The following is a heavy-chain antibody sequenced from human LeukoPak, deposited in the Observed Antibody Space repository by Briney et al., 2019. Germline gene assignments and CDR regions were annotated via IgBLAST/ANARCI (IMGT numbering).Heavy chain of an antibody. V-gene: IGHV1-18*01. J-gene: IGHJ4*02. CDR2: ISAYNGNT. CDR3: ARGLKIDTADY. D-gene: IGHD3-9*01. Sequence: ASVKVSCKASGYTFSTYGFSWVRPAPGQGLEWMGWISAYNGNTNYAQRLQGRVTMTTDTSTSTAYMELRSLRSDDTAVYYCARGLKIDTADYWGQGTLVTVSS. CDR1: GYTFSTYG.